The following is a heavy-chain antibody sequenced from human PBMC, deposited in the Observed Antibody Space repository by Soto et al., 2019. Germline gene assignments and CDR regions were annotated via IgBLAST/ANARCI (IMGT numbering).Heavy chain of an antibody. J-gene: IGHJ6*02. CDR1: GGSISSGDYY. CDR3: ASHYGDYGSYYYYGMDV. V-gene: IGHV4-30-4*01. CDR2: IYYSGST. Sequence: PSETLSLTCTVSGGSISSGDYYWSWIRQPPGKGLEWIGYIYYSGSTYYNPSLKSRVTISVDTSKNQFSLKLSSVTAADTAVYYCASHYGDYGSYYYYGMDVWRQGTTVTVSS. D-gene: IGHD4-17*01.